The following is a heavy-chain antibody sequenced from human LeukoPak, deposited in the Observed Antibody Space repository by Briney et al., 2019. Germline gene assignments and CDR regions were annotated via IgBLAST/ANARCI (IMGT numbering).Heavy chain of an antibody. D-gene: IGHD6-13*01. J-gene: IGHJ2*01. CDR3: AAGYSSSWYGWHWYFDL. CDR2: IYNGVNT. CDR1: GASVSSASY. V-gene: IGHV4-61*01. Sequence: SETLSLTCTVSGASVSSASYWTWIRQPPGKGVEWIAHIYNGVNTNYNPSLKSRVTISVDTSKNQFSLRLNSVTAADTAVYYCAAGYSSSWYGWHWYFDLWGRGTLVTVSS.